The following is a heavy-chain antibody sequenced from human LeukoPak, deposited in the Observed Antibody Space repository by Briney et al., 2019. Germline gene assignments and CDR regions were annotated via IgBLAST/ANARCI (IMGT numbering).Heavy chain of an antibody. CDR3: AKGIAAAGTEIDY. CDR2: IKQDGSEK. D-gene: IGHD6-13*01. Sequence: GGSLRLSCAASGFTFSSYWMSWVRQAPGKGLEWVANIKQDGSEKYYMDSVKGRFTISRDNAKNSLYLQMNSLRAEDTALYYCAKGIAAAGTEIDYWGQGTLVTVSS. V-gene: IGHV3-7*03. CDR1: GFTFSSYW. J-gene: IGHJ4*02.